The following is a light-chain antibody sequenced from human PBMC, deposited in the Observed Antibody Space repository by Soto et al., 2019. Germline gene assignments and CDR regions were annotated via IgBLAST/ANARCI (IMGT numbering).Light chain of an antibody. CDR3: GAWDEGRCVYV. Sequence: QSVLTQPPSASATPGQTVTISCSGSSSNIGSNYVYWYQQLPGTATKLLIYRNNQLPSGVPAPISPSQSGTSASLANGGPRSEIGGNYNCGAWDEGRCVYVFETGTKGT. V-gene: IGLV1-47*01. CDR1: SSNIGSNY. CDR2: RNN. J-gene: IGLJ1*01.